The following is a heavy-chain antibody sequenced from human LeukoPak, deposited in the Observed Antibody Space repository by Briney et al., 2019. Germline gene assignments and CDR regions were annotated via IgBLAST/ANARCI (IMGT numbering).Heavy chain of an antibody. Sequence: ASVKVSCKSSGYTFTSYGFSWVRRASGQGLEWMGWISAYDGNTNYAQKLQGRVAMTTDTSTSTVYMELTSLRSDDTAVYYCARMGDYHLVSFFDYWGQGTLVTVSS. CDR3: ARMGDYHLVSFFDY. V-gene: IGHV1-18*01. CDR1: GYTFTSYG. D-gene: IGHD4/OR15-4a*01. CDR2: ISAYDGNT. J-gene: IGHJ4*02.